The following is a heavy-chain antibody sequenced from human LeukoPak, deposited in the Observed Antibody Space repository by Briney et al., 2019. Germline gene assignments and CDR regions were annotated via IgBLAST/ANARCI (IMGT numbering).Heavy chain of an antibody. CDR1: RFSLTRYG. V-gene: IGHV3-23*01. CDR2: ITARGDVA. CDR3: AKGNSMFRATCFDS. Sequence: PGGSLRLSCVASRFSLTRYGMAWVRQAPGGGLDWVATITARGDVAYYADSVDGRFTFSRDNSKDILYLQMSSLRAEDTALYYCAKGNSMFRATCFDSWGRGTLVTVSS. J-gene: IGHJ4*02. D-gene: IGHD3-10*01.